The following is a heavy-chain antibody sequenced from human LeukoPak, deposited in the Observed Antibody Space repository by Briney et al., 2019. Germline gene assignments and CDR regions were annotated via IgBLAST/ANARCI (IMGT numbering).Heavy chain of an antibody. CDR3: ARAVGDSGHGRFFDY. CDR1: DXSINNYF. V-gene: IGHV4-59*01. J-gene: IGHJ4*02. D-gene: IGHD5-12*01. Sequence: PSETLSLTCTVSDXSINNYFWSWIRQPPGKGLEWIGNVENTGSINYNPSLESRVTISVDTSKNQFSLRLNSVTAADTAVYFCARAVGDSGHGRFFDYWGQGTLVTVSS. CDR2: VENTGSI.